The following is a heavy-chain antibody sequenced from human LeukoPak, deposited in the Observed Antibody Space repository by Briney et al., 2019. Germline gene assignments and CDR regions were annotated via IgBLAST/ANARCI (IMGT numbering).Heavy chain of an antibody. CDR1: GGSISSSSAY. J-gene: IGHJ4*02. CDR3: VSPRGFSYGYFDY. CDR2: IYYSKNM. Sequence: SETLSLTCTVSGGSISSSSAYWGRIRQPPGKGLEWIGSIYYSKNMYYNPSLKSRVTISADTSKNQFSLTLGSVSATDTAVYYCVSPRGFSYGYFDYWGQGTLVTVSS. D-gene: IGHD5-18*01. V-gene: IGHV4-39*01.